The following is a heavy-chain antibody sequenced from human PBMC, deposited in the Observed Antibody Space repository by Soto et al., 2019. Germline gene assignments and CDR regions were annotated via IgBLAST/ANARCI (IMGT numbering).Heavy chain of an antibody. CDR2: IYYSGST. CDR1: GGSISSYY. V-gene: IGHV4-59*08. J-gene: IGHJ4*02. CDR3: ARRYGSGVDY. Sequence: SETLSLTCTVSGGSISSYYWSWIRQPPGKGLEWIGYIYYSGSTNYNPSLKSRVTISVDTSKNQFSLKLSSVTAADTAVYYCARRYGSGVDYWGQGTLVTVSS. D-gene: IGHD3-10*01.